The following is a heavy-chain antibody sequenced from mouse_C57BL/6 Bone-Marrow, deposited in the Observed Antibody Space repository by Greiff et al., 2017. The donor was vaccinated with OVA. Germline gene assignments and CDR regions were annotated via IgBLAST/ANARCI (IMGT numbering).Heavy chain of an antibody. J-gene: IGHJ3*01. CDR3: ARVIRDAWFAY. D-gene: IGHD2-4*01. CDR1: GYTFTDYY. CDR2: INPYNGGT. V-gene: IGHV1-19*01. Sequence: VQLQQSGPVLVKPGASVKMSCKASGYTFTDYYMNWVKQSHGKSLEWIGVINPYNGGTSYNQKFKGKATLTVDKSSSTAYMELNSLTSEDSAVYYCARVIRDAWFAYWGQGTLVTVSA.